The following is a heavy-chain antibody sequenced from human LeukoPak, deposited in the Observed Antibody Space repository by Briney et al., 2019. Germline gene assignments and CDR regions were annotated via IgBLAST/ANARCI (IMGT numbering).Heavy chain of an antibody. Sequence: TVKVSCKASGYTFTSYYMHWVRQAPGQGLEWMGIINPSGGSTSYAQKFQARVTMTRDTSTSTVYMELSSLRSEDTAVYYCARDSGYSSGWPKYYFDYWGQGTLVTVSS. CDR1: GYTFTSYY. J-gene: IGHJ4*02. V-gene: IGHV1-46*03. CDR2: INPSGGST. CDR3: ARDSGYSSGWPKYYFDY. D-gene: IGHD6-19*01.